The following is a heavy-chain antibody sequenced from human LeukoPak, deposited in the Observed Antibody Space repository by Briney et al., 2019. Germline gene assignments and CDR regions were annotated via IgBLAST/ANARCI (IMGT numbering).Heavy chain of an antibody. CDR2: IHYSGST. CDR3: ARLAKIESRSLAHYLVY. CDR1: GASISPDY. D-gene: IGHD1-26*01. J-gene: IGHJ4*02. V-gene: IGHV4-59*01. Sequence: SETLSLTCTVSGASISPDYWGWILQPPGKGLEFIGYIHYSGSTNYNPSLKSRVAISVDTSKNQFSLKLISVTAADTAVYHCARLAKIESRSLAHYLVYWGQGALVTVSS.